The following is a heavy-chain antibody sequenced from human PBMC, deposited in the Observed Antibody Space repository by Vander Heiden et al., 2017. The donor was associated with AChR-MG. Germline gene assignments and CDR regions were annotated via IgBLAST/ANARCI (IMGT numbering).Heavy chain of an antibody. V-gene: IGHV1-2*06. Sequence: QVQLVQSGAELRKPGASLKVSCRTSGYTFTGYYIHWVRQAPGQGLEWMGRIDPGSGATVSAETFQGRVTMATDTSTTTAYMELSSLTSDDTAVYFCLRAPGTQAFDFWGQGTLVTVSS. D-gene: IGHD1-26*01. CDR3: LRAPGTQAFDF. J-gene: IGHJ4*02. CDR2: IDPGSGAT. CDR1: GYTFTGYY.